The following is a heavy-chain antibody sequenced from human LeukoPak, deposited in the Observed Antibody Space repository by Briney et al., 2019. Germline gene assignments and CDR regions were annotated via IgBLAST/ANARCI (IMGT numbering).Heavy chain of an antibody. V-gene: IGHV4-30-4*01. CDR2: IYYSGST. CDR1: GGSISSGDYY. CDR3: ARDGYCSGGSCSYYFDY. Sequence: SETLSLTCTVSGGSISSGDYYWSWIRQPPGKGLEWIGYIYYSGSTYYNPSLKSRVTISVDTSKNQFSLKLSSVTAADTAVYYCARDGYCSGGSCSYYFDYWGQGTLVTVSS. J-gene: IGHJ4*02. D-gene: IGHD2-15*01.